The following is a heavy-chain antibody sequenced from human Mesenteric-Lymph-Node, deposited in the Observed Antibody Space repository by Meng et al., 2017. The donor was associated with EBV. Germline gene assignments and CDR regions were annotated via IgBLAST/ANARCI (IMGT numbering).Heavy chain of an antibody. CDR3: ARDRLTAMVKGGWFDP. CDR1: GDSVSSNSAA. J-gene: IGHJ5*02. Sequence: QSGTGLVNPSQTLSLTCAISGDSVSSNSAAWNWIRQSPSRGLEWLGRTYYRSKWYNDYAVSVKSRITINPDTSKNQFSLQLNSVTPEDTAVYYCARDRLTAMVKGGWFDPWGQGTLVTVSS. V-gene: IGHV6-1*01. CDR2: TYYRSKWYN. D-gene: IGHD5-18*01.